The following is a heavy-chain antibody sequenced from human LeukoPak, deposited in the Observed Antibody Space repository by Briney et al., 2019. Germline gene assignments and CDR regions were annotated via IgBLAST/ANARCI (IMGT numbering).Heavy chain of an antibody. V-gene: IGHV3-23*01. D-gene: IGHD1-26*01. CDR1: GFTFSSYA. CDR2: INGGGGSA. CDR3: AKGRVGAITFDY. J-gene: IGHJ4*02. Sequence: GGSLRLSCAASGFTFSSYAMSWVRQAPGKGLDWVSSINGGGGSAYYADSVKGRFTISRDNSKNTLYLQMNSLRAEDTAVYYCAKGRVGAITFDYWGQGTLVTVSS.